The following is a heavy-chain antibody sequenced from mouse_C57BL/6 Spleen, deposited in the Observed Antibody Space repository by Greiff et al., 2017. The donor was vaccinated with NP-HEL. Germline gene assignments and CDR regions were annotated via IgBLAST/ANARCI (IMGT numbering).Heavy chain of an antibody. V-gene: IGHV1-55*01. J-gene: IGHJ2*01. D-gene: IGHD1-1*01. CDR2: IYPGSGST. Sequence: QVHVKQPGAELVKPGASVKMSCKASGYTFTSYWITWVKQRPGQGLEWIGDIYPGSGSTNYNEKFKSKATLTVDTSSSTAYMQLSSLTSEDSAVYYCARGELGSSLDDWGQGTTLTVSS. CDR3: ARGELGSSLDD. CDR1: GYTFTSYW.